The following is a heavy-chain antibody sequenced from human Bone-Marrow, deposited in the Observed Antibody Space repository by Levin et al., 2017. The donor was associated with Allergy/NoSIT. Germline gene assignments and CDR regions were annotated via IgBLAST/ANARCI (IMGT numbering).Heavy chain of an antibody. CDR3: ARMAKRITMVRGVIKVGYYYYYMDV. J-gene: IGHJ6*03. D-gene: IGHD3-10*01. V-gene: IGHV1-2*02. CDR1: GYTFTGYY. Sequence: ASVKVSCKASGYTFTGYYMHWVRQAPGQGLEWMGWINPNSGGTNYAQKFQGRVTMTRDTSISTAYMELSRLRSDDTAVYYCARMAKRITMVRGVIKVGYYYYYMDVWGKGTTVTVSS. CDR2: INPNSGGT.